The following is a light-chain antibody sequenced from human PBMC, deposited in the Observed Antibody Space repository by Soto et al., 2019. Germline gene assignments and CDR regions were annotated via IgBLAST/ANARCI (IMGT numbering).Light chain of an antibody. Sequence: SYELTQPPSVSVAPGKTARITWGGNNIGSKSVHWYQQKPGQAPVLVIYYDSDRPSGIPERFSGSNSGNTATLTISRVEAGDEAVYYCQVWDSSSDHVVFGGGTKVTVL. V-gene: IGLV3-21*04. CDR1: NIGSKS. CDR3: QVWDSSSDHVV. CDR2: YDS. J-gene: IGLJ2*01.